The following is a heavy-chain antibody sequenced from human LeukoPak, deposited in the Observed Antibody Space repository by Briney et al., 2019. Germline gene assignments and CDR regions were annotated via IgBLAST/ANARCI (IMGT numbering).Heavy chain of an antibody. CDR2: ISSSSSYI. CDR1: GFTFSSYA. J-gene: IGHJ4*02. D-gene: IGHD3-10*01. V-gene: IGHV3-21*01. CDR3: ARDFRFGGDY. Sequence: GRSLRLSCAASGFTFSSYAMHWVRQAPGKGLEWVSSISSSSSYIYYADSVKGRFTISRDNAKNSLYLQMNSLRAEDTAVYYCARDFRFGGDYWGQGTLVTVSS.